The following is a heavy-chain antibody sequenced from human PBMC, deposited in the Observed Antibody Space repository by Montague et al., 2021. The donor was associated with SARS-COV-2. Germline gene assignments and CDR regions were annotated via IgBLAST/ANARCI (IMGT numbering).Heavy chain of an antibody. V-gene: IGHV2-70*11. J-gene: IGHJ6*02. CDR3: ARTAGTECTGYYAYAMNA. Sequence: PALVKPTQTLTLTCTFSGFSLSTSGMCVSWIRQPPGKALEWLARIDWDDDKYYSTSLQTRLTISKDTSKNQVVLTMTNMDPVDTAAYYCARTAGTECTGYYAYAMNAWGQGTMVTVS. CDR1: GFSLSTSGMC. CDR2: IDWDDDK. D-gene: IGHD3-10*01.